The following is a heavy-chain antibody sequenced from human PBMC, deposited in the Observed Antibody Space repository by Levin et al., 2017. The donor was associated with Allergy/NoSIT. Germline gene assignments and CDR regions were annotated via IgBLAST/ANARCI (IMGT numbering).Heavy chain of an antibody. D-gene: IGHD6-19*01. CDR3: AAELTAVAGASPNYYFDY. J-gene: IGHJ4*02. CDR2: IVVGSGNT. CDR1: GFTFTSSA. Sequence: PGASVKVSCKASGFTFTSSAVQWVRQARGQRLEWIGWIVVGSGNTNYAQKFQERVTITRDMSTSTAYMELSSLRSEDTAVYYCAAELTAVAGASPNYYFDYWGQGTLVTVSS. V-gene: IGHV1-58*01.